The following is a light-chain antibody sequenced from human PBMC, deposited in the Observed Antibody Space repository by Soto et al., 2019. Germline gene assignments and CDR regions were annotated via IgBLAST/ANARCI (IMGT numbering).Light chain of an antibody. CDR1: SSDIGTYDH. CDR3: CSYAGSYTWV. CDR2: SVS. Sequence: QSALTQPASVSGSPGQSITISCSGTSSDIGTYDHVAWFQQFPGKTPKLMIYSVSKRPSGVPDRFSGSKSGNTASLTISGLQAEDEADYYCCSYAGSYTWVFGGGTKLTVL. J-gene: IGLJ3*02. V-gene: IGLV2-11*01.